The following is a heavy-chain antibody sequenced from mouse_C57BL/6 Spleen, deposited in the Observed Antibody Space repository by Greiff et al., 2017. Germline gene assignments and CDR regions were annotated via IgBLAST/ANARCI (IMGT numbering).Heavy chain of an antibody. CDR1: GYTFTDYE. J-gene: IGHJ2*01. V-gene: IGHV1-15*01. CDR3: TREGYYGSSYEGDFDY. D-gene: IGHD1-1*01. Sequence: VQLQQSGAELVRPGASVTLSCKASGYTFTDYEMHWVKQTPVHGLEWIGAIDPETGGTAYNQKFKGKAILTADKSSSTAYMELRILTSEDAAVYVCTREGYYGSSYEGDFDYWGQGTTLTVSS. CDR2: IDPETGGT.